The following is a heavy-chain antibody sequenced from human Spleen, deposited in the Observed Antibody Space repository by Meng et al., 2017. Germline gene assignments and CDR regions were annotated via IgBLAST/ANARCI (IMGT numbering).Heavy chain of an antibody. Sequence: GSLRLSCTVSGGSISSSSYYWGWIRQPPAKGLEWIGSIYYSGSTYYNPSLKSRVTISVDTSKNQFSLKLSSVTAADTAVYYCAAQLDRSLVDWGQGTLVTVSS. CDR3: AAQLDRSLVD. CDR1: GGSISSSSYY. D-gene: IGHD1-1*01. V-gene: IGHV4-39*07. CDR2: IYYSGST. J-gene: IGHJ4*02.